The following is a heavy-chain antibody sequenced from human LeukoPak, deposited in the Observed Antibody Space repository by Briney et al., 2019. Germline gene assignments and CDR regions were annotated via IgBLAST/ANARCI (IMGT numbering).Heavy chain of an antibody. J-gene: IGHJ4*02. V-gene: IGHV3-23*01. CDR3: AKARNVTTVTPVDY. Sequence: GGSLRLSWAASGFTFSKYDMYWIRQAPGKGLECVSVISRDGTTYYADSVRGRFTISRDNSKNTLYLQMNNLRAEDTAVYYCAKARNVTTVTPVDYWGQGTLVTVSS. CDR2: ISRDGTT. D-gene: IGHD4-17*01. CDR1: GFTFSKYD.